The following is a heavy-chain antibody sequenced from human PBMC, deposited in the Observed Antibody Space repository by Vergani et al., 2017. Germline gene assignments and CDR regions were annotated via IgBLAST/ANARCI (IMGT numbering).Heavy chain of an antibody. Sequence: QVQLQQWGAGLLKPSETLSLTCAVYGGSFSGYYWSWIRQPPGKGLEWIGEINHSGSTNYNPSLKSRVTISVDTSKTQFSLKLSSVTAADTAVYYCARDHSSSDRGWFDPWGQGTLVTVSS. J-gene: IGHJ5*02. CDR1: GGSFSGYY. CDR2: INHSGST. D-gene: IGHD6-6*01. CDR3: ARDHSSSDRGWFDP. V-gene: IGHV4-34*01.